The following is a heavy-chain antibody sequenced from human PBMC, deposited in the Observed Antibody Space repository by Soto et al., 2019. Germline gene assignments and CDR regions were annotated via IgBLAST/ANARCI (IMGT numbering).Heavy chain of an antibody. Sequence: QVQLVQSGAEVKKPGASVKVSCKTSGDTFIGYYMHWVRQAPGQGLEWMGWINPNSGDTKYVQKVQGWVTMTRDTSGSTAYMELSRLKSDDTAVYYCAREGGYCSCGSCFDYWGQGTLVTVSS. CDR1: GDTFIGYY. V-gene: IGHV1-2*04. CDR3: AREGGYCSCGSCFDY. D-gene: IGHD2-15*01. J-gene: IGHJ4*02. CDR2: INPNSGDT.